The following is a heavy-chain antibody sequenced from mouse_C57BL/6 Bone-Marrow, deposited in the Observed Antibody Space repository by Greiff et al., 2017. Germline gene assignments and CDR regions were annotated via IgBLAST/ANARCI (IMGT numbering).Heavy chain of an antibody. V-gene: IGHV1-54*01. CDR2: INPGSGGT. J-gene: IGHJ1*03. Sequence: QVQLQQSGAELVRPGTSVKVSCKASGYAFTNYLIEWVKQRPGQGLEWIGVINPGSGGTNYNEKFKGKATLTADKSSSTAYMQLSSLTSEDSAVYFCARRTRSWYFDVWGTGTTVTVSS. CDR1: GYAFTNYL. CDR3: ARRTRSWYFDV.